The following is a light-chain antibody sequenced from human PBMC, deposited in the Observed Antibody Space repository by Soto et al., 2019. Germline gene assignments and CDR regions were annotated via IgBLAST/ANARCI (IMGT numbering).Light chain of an antibody. CDR2: GAS. V-gene: IGKV3-20*01. CDR1: QSVSSSY. CDR3: QQYGSSSGT. Sequence: EIVLTQSPGTLSLSPGERATLSCRASQSVSSSYLAWYQQKPGQAPRLLIYGASSRATGIPDRFSGSGSVTEFTLTISSLEPEDFAVYYCQQYGSSSGTFGQGTKVEIK. J-gene: IGKJ1*01.